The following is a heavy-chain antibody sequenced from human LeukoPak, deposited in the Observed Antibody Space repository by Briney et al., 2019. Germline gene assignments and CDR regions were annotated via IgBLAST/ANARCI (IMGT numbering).Heavy chain of an antibody. Sequence: PGGSLRLSCAASGFTFSSYAMSWVRQAPGKGLEWVSAISGSGGSTYYADSVKGRFTISRDNSKNTLYLQMNSLRAEDTAVYYCAKDRPPTYYDFWSGSYYFDYWGQGTLATVSS. V-gene: IGHV3-23*01. CDR3: AKDRPPTYYDFWSGSYYFDY. CDR1: GFTFSSYA. CDR2: ISGSGGST. D-gene: IGHD3-3*01. J-gene: IGHJ4*02.